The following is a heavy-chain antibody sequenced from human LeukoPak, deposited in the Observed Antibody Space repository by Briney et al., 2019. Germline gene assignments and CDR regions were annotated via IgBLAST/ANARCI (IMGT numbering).Heavy chain of an antibody. CDR2: IKQDGSEK. Sequence: GGSLRLSCAVSGFTFSSYWMSWVRQAPGKGLEWEANIKQDGSEKHYVDSVKGRFTISRDNAKNSLYLQMNGLRAEDTAVYFSARDWEDYGKKWFDPWGQGTLVTVSS. D-gene: IGHD4-17*01. CDR3: ARDWEDYGKKWFDP. CDR1: GFTFSSYW. V-gene: IGHV3-7*01. J-gene: IGHJ5*02.